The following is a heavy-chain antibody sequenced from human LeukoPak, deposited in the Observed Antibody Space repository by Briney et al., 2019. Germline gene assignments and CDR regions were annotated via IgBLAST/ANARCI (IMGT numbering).Heavy chain of an antibody. Sequence: GGSLRLSCAASGFTFSSYSMNWVRQAPGKGLEWVSYISSSDSIIYYADSVKGRFIISRDNAKNSLYLQMNSLRAEDTAVYYCAKGTGYSSSWYVKTFDYWGQGTLVTVSS. V-gene: IGHV3-48*01. D-gene: IGHD6-13*01. J-gene: IGHJ4*02. CDR2: ISSSDSII. CDR3: AKGTGYSSSWYVKTFDY. CDR1: GFTFSSYS.